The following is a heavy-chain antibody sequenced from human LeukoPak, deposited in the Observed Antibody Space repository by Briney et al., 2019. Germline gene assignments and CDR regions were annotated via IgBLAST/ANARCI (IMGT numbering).Heavy chain of an antibody. D-gene: IGHD2-2*01. CDR2: IYYSGST. CDR3: ARDTSVPAAMEPFHM. J-gene: IGHJ3*02. CDR1: GGSISSGDYY. Sequence: SQTLSLTCTVSGGSISSGDYYWSWIRQPPGKGLEWIGYIYYSGSTYYNPSLKSRVTISVDTSKNQFSLKLSSVTAADTAVYYCARDTSVPAAMEPFHMGGQGTMVTVSS. V-gene: IGHV4-30-4*08.